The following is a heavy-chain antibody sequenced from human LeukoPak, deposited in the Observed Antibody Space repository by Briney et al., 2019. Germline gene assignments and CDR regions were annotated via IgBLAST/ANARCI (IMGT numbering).Heavy chain of an antibody. J-gene: IGHJ6*03. D-gene: IGHD6-13*01. Sequence: GASVKVSCKASGGTFSSYAISWVRQAPGQGLEWMGGIIPIFGTANYTQKFQGRVTITADKSTSTAYMELSSLRSEDTAVYYCASPYSSSWYVGYYYYYMDVWGKGTTVTVSS. CDR1: GGTFSSYA. CDR2: IIPIFGTA. V-gene: IGHV1-69*06. CDR3: ASPYSSSWYVGYYYYYMDV.